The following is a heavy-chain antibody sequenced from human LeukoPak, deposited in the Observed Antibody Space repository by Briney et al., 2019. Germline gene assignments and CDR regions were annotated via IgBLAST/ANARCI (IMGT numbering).Heavy chain of an antibody. V-gene: IGHV1-8*01. CDR3: TRAPQPLLEYSSNWYYFDF. CDR2: MNPNSGNT. CDR1: GYTFTSYD. J-gene: IGHJ4*02. D-gene: IGHD6-13*01. Sequence: ASVKVSCKASGYTFTSYDINWVRQATGQGLEWMGWMNPNSGNTGYAEKFQGRVTMTRNTSESTAYMELSSLRSDDTAVYFCTRAPQPLLEYSSNWYYFDFWGQGTLVTVSS.